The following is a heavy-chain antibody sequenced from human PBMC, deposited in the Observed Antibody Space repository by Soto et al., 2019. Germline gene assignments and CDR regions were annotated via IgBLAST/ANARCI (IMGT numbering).Heavy chain of an antibody. CDR3: ARDLGDNWNSGGWFDP. Sequence: GGSLRLSCAASGFTFSSYSMNWVRQAPGKGLEWVSYISSSSSTIYYADSVKGRFTISRDNAKNSLYLQMNSLRDEDTAVYYCARDLGDNWNSGGWFDPWGQGTLVTVSS. CDR2: ISSSSSTI. J-gene: IGHJ5*02. V-gene: IGHV3-48*02. CDR1: GFTFSSYS. D-gene: IGHD1-7*01.